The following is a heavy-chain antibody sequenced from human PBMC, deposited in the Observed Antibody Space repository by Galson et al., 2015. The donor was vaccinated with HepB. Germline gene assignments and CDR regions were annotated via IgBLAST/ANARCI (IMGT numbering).Heavy chain of an antibody. D-gene: IGHD6-19*01. CDR1: GGSFSDYY. Sequence: ETLSLTCAVYGGSFSDYYWSWIRQPPGKGLEWIGEINHSGSTNYNPSLKSRVTISVDKSKNQFSLKLSSVTAADTAVYYCARGGSIAVAGSFDYWGQGTLVTVSS. V-gene: IGHV4-34*01. J-gene: IGHJ4*02. CDR2: INHSGST. CDR3: ARGGSIAVAGSFDY.